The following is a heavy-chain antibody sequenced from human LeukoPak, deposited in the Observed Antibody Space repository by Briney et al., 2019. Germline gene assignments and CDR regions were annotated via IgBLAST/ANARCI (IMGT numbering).Heavy chain of an antibody. V-gene: IGHV4-31*03. CDR3: ARVIPNHDDYNDYFDY. J-gene: IGHJ4*02. CDR1: GGSISSGGYY. D-gene: IGHD5-24*01. CDR2: IYYSGST. Sequence: PSETLSLTCTVSGGSISSGGYYWSWIRQHPGKGLEWIGYIYYSGSTYYNPSLKSRVTISVDTSKNQFSLKLSSVTAADTAVYYCARVIPNHDDYNDYFDYWGQGTLVTVSS.